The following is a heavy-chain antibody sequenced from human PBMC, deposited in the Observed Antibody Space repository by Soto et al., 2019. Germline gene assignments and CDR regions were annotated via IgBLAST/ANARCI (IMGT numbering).Heavy chain of an antibody. D-gene: IGHD3-16*01. J-gene: IGHJ4*02. V-gene: IGHV4-59*01. CDR1: GVSSTSFY. CDR2: IFDNGDV. CDR3: ARGWGSKWYYFDS. Sequence: SETLSLTCTVSGVSSTSFYWSWIRQSPGKGLEWIGYIFDNGDVKYNPSLMSRLTMSIDRSKNEFSLRLKSGTAADTAMYYCARGWGSKWYYFDSWGEGTLVTVSS.